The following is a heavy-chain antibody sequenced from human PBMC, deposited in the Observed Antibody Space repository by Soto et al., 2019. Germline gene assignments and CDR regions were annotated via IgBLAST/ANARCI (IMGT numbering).Heavy chain of an antibody. CDR1: GFTFDKVW. J-gene: IGHJ4*02. D-gene: IGHD1-26*01. CDR2: IKSKTDGGTT. CDR3: TTGRDDLLY. Sequence: EVQLVESGGGLVKPGGSLRLSCAVSGFTFDKVWMNWVRQAPGKGLEWVGRIKSKTDGGTTDYAAPVKGRFTISRDDTKNMLYSQLTSLKTEDTGMYFCTTGRDDLLYWGQGTLVTVSS. V-gene: IGHV3-15*07.